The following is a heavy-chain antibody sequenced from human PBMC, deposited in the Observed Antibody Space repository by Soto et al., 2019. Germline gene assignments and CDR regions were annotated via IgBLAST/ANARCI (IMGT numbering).Heavy chain of an antibody. CDR2: IYHSGST. Sequence: QVQLQESGPGLVKPSGTLSLTCAVSSGSISSSNWWSWVRQPPGKGLEWIGEIYHSGSTNYNPSLKSRVTISVDKSKHQFSLKLSSVTAADTAVYYCARGLNYDILTGLTHDAFDIWGQGTMVTVSS. CDR1: SGSISSSNW. V-gene: IGHV4-4*02. CDR3: ARGLNYDILTGLTHDAFDI. J-gene: IGHJ3*02. D-gene: IGHD3-9*01.